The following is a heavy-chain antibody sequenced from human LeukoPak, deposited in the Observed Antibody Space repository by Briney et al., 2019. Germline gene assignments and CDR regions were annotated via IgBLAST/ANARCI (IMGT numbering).Heavy chain of an antibody. CDR3: VRTRGDGSGDY. J-gene: IGHJ4*02. CDR1: GGSISSYY. D-gene: IGHD5-24*01. V-gene: IGHV4-59*01. CDR2: IYYRGST. Sequence: SETLSLTCTVSGGSISSYYWSWIRRSPEKGLEWIGYIYYRGSTKYNPSLKSRVTISVDTSRNQFSLKLSSVTAADTAAYYCVRTRGDGSGDYWGQGTLVTVSS.